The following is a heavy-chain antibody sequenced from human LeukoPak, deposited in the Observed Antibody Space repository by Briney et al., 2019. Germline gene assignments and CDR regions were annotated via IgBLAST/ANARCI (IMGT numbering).Heavy chain of an antibody. J-gene: IGHJ4*02. CDR3: ARDLGELGNRKDY. V-gene: IGHV3-21*01. Sequence: PGGSLRLSRAASGFTFSSYSMNWVRQAPGKGLEWVSSISSSSSYIYYADSVKGRFTISRDNAKNSLYLQMNSLRAEDTAVYYCARDLGELGNRKDYWGQGTLVTVSS. CDR1: GFTFSSYS. CDR2: ISSSSSYI. D-gene: IGHD6-13*01.